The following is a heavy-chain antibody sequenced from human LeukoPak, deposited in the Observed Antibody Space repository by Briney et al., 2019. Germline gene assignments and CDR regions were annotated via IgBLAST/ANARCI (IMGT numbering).Heavy chain of an antibody. J-gene: IGHJ4*02. D-gene: IGHD6-19*01. CDR2: IYSGGIT. V-gene: IGHV3-66*01. Sequence: GSLRLSCAASGFTVSSNYMSWVRQAPGKGLEWVSVIYSGGITYYADSVKGRFTISRDNSKNTLYLQMNSLRAEDTAVYYCARDRDSSGFFDCWGQGTLVTVSS. CDR1: GFTVSSNY. CDR3: ARDRDSSGFFDC.